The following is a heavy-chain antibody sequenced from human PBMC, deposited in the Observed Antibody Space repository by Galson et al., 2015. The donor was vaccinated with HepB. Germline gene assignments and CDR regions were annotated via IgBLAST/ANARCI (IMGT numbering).Heavy chain of an antibody. CDR1: GFTFSSYG. J-gene: IGHJ4*02. V-gene: IGHV3-30*18. CDR3: AKEVNYGGNLPTDY. D-gene: IGHD4-23*01. CDR2: ISYDGSNK. Sequence: SLRLSCAASGFTFSSYGMHWVRQAPGKGLEWVAVISYDGSNKYYADSVKGRFTISRDNSKNTLYLQMNSLRAEDTAVYYCAKEVNYGGNLPTDYWGQRILVTVSS.